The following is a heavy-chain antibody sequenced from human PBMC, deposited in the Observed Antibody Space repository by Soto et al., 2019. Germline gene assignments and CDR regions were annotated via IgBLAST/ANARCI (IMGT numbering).Heavy chain of an antibody. V-gene: IGHV4-4*02. D-gene: IGHD3-10*01. J-gene: IGHJ4*02. CDR1: GASMTTSDW. CDR3: VGGHMVRRAVMYRGYYFDY. CDR2: IHHGGST. Sequence: SETLSLTCTVSGASMTTSDWWNWVRQSPEKGLEWIGEIHHGGSTSYNPSLESRVTISIDKSKNQLSLRLSSVTAADTAVYYCVGGHMVRRAVMYRGYYFDYWGQGAPVTVSS.